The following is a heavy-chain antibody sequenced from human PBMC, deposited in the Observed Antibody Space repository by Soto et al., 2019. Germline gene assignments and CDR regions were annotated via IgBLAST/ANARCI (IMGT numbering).Heavy chain of an antibody. V-gene: IGHV4-31*03. CDR2: IYYSGST. CDR1: GGSISSGGYY. D-gene: IGHD6-13*01. CDR3: ARSAAAGTVYFDY. Sequence: SVTLSLTCTVSGGSISSGGYYWSWIRQHPGKGLEWIGYIYYSGSTYYNTSLKSRVTISVDTSKNQFSLKLSSVTAADTAVYYCARSAAAGTVYFDYWGQGTLVTVSS. J-gene: IGHJ4*02.